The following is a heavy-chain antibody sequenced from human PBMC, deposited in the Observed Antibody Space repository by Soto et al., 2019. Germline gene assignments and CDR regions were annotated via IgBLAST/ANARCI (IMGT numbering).Heavy chain of an antibody. V-gene: IGHV3-15*01. CDR2: IRSNADGGTT. Sequence: EVQLVESGGGLVKPGGSLRLSCAASGFPFIDAWMSWVRQAPGKGLQWIGRIRSNADGGTTDLTAPVRDRFSISRDDSKNTLYLQMNSLKIDDTAVCFCSTALRRDSALGAYWGLGTLVSVSS. CDR1: GFPFIDAW. D-gene: IGHD3-16*01. J-gene: IGHJ4*02. CDR3: STALRRDSALGAY.